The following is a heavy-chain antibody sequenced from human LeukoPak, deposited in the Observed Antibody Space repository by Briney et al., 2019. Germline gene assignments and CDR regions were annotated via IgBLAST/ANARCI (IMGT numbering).Heavy chain of an antibody. J-gene: IGHJ3*02. CDR2: ISSSSSYM. Sequence: PGGSLRLSCAASGFTFSSHSMNWVRQAPGKGLEWVSSISSSSSYMYYVDSVKGRFTISRDNAKNSLYLQMNSLRAEDTAVYYCARDQDVYCSGGSCTSFDIWGQGTMVTVSS. V-gene: IGHV3-21*01. D-gene: IGHD2-15*01. CDR3: ARDQDVYCSGGSCTSFDI. CDR1: GFTFSSHS.